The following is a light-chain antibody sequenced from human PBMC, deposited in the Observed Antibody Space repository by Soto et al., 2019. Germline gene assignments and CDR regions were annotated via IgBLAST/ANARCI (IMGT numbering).Light chain of an antibody. CDR3: QHYNGYPIT. CDR2: DAS. J-gene: IGKJ4*01. Sequence: DIQMTQSPSTLSASVGDRVTITCRASQTISNWLAWYQQKPGKAPKLLIYDASSLEGGVPSRFSGSGSGTEFTLTLSSLQPDDFATYYCQHYNGYPITFGGGTKV. CDR1: QTISNW. V-gene: IGKV1-5*01.